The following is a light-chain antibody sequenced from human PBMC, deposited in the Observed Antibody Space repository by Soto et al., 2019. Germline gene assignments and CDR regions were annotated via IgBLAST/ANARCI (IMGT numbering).Light chain of an antibody. CDR2: DVT. CDR3: SSYSTSSTLVV. CDR1: SSDVGGYNY. Sequence: QSALTQPASVSGSPGQSITISCTGTSSDVGGYNYVSWYQQHPGKAPKLLIYDVTNRPSGLSNRFSGSKSGNTASLTISGRQAEDEADYSCSSYSTSSTLVVFGGGTKLTVL. V-gene: IGLV2-14*03. J-gene: IGLJ2*01.